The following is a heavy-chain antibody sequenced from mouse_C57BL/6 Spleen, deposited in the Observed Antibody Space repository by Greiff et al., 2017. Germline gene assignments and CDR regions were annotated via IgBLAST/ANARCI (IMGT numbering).Heavy chain of an antibody. CDR2: ILPGSGST. CDR3: ARELRQRAMDY. Sequence: QVQLQQSGAELMKPGASVKLSCKATGYTFTGYWIEWVKQRPGHGLEWIGEILPGSGSTNYNEKFKGKATFTADTSSNTAYMQLSSLTTKDSAIDYCARELRQRAMDYWGQGTSVTVSS. D-gene: IGHD1-2*01. CDR1: GYTFTGYW. V-gene: IGHV1-9*01. J-gene: IGHJ4*01.